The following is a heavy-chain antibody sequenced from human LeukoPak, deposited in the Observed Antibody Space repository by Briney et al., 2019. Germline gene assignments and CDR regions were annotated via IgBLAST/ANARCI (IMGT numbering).Heavy chain of an antibody. CDR3: ATHGLRRDNLQPDDTFDV. D-gene: IGHD1-1*01. J-gene: IGHJ3*01. Sequence: ASVKVSCNVSGHSLTALAIHWVRQAPGKGLEWVGGFDPENVDMGYAQNFQGRVTMTEDTSTDTAYMELSSLRSGDTAVYYCATHGLRRDNLQPDDTFDVWGQGTMVTVSA. CDR2: FDPENVDM. V-gene: IGHV1-24*01. CDR1: GHSLTALA.